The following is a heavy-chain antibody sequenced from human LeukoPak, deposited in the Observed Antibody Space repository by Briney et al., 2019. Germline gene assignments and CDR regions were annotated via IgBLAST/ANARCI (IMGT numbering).Heavy chain of an antibody. Sequence: SGTLSLTCAVSGGSISSSNWWSWVRQPPGKGLEWIGYIYYSGSTNYNPSLKSRVTISVDTSKNQFSLKLSSVTAADTAVYYCARDRSGSSWFLDYWGQGTLVTVSS. CDR3: ARDRSGSSWFLDY. J-gene: IGHJ4*02. D-gene: IGHD6-13*01. CDR2: IYYSGST. CDR1: GGSISSSNW. V-gene: IGHV4-4*02.